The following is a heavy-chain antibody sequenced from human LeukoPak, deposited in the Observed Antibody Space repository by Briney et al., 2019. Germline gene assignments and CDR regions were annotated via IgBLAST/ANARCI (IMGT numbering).Heavy chain of an antibody. CDR2: ISSSGSTI. J-gene: IGHJ6*02. CDR1: GFTFSSYE. Sequence: GGSLRLSCAASGFTFSSYEMNWVRQAPGKGLEWVSYISSSGSTIYYADSVKGRFTISRDNAKNSLYLQMNSLRAEDTAVYYCASGDSSGLYYYYGMDVWGQGTTVTVSS. D-gene: IGHD3-22*01. V-gene: IGHV3-48*03. CDR3: ASGDSSGLYYYYGMDV.